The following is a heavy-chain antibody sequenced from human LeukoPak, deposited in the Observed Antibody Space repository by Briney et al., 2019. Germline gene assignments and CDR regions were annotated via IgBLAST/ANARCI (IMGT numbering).Heavy chain of an antibody. V-gene: IGHV3-21*01. CDR2: IIGGSKNK. J-gene: IGHJ4*02. CDR1: GFTFSSYS. CDR3: ARALSYSYGSMDF. D-gene: IGHD5-18*01. Sequence: GGSLRLSCAASGFTFSSYSMNWVRQAPGKGLEWVSSIIGGSKNKYNADSVKGRFTISRANAKNSLYLQMNSLRAEDTAVYYCARALSYSYGSMDFWGQGTLVIVSS.